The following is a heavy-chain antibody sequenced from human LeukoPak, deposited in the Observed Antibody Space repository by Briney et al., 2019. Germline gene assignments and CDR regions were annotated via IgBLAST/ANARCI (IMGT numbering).Heavy chain of an antibody. Sequence: PGGPLRLSCAASGFTFSNFWMTWVRQAPGKGLEWVANMNQDGNEKYYVDSVKGRFTISRDNAENSMYLQMNSLRAEDTAVYYCRFGSGRYSFDYWGQGTLVTVSS. CDR3: RFGSGRYSFDY. J-gene: IGHJ4*02. CDR1: GFTFSNFW. CDR2: MNQDGNEK. D-gene: IGHD3-10*01. V-gene: IGHV3-7*02.